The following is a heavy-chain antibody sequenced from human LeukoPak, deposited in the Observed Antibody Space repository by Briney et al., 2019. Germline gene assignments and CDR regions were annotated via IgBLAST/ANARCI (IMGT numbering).Heavy chain of an antibody. J-gene: IGHJ4*02. CDR3: ARGASWIQLWQFDH. Sequence: GSLRLSCAASGFRFSSFEMNWVRLAPGKGLEWVSYISSGGRTMYYADSVKGRFTISRDNAKDSLYLHMNSLGAEGTGVYFCARGASWIQLWQFDHWGQGTQVTVSS. D-gene: IGHD5-18*01. V-gene: IGHV3-48*03. CDR2: ISSGGRTM. CDR1: GFRFSSFE.